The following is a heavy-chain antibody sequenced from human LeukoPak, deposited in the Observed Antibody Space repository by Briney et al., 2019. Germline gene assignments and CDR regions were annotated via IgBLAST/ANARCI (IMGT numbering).Heavy chain of an antibody. CDR3: ARATMTALIDY. V-gene: IGHV4-31*03. CDR1: GASISSGGYY. J-gene: IGHJ4*02. CDR2: IYYSGST. Sequence: SETLSLTCTVSGASISSGGYYWSWVRQHPGKGLEWIGYIYYSGSTYYNPSLKSRVTISVDTSKNQFSLKLSSVTAADTAVYYCARATMTALIDYWGQGTLVTVSS. D-gene: IGHD3-22*01.